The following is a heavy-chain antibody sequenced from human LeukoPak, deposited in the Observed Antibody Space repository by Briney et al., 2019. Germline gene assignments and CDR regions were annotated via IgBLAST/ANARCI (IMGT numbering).Heavy chain of an antibody. V-gene: IGHV4-34*01. D-gene: IGHD6-19*01. Sequence: SETLSLTCAVYGGSFSGYYWSWIRQPPGKGLEWIGEINHSGSTNYNPSLKSRVTISVDTSKNQFSLKLSSVTAADTAVYYCARRYSSGWYIAGKGGFDYWGQGTLVTVSS. CDR1: GGSFSGYY. J-gene: IGHJ4*02. CDR3: ARRYSSGWYIAGKGGFDY. CDR2: INHSGST.